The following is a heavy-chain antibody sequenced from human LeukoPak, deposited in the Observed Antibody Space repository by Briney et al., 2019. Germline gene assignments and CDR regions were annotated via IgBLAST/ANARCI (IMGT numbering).Heavy chain of an antibody. V-gene: IGHV1-24*01. Sequence: GASVKVSCKVSGYTLTELSMHWVRQAPGKGLEWMGGFDPEDGEAIYAQKFQGRVTMTEDTSTDTAYMELSSLRSEDTAVYYCATDPENYDILTGYSSWGQGTLVTVSS. CDR3: ATDPENYDILTGYSS. CDR2: FDPEDGEA. J-gene: IGHJ5*02. D-gene: IGHD3-9*01. CDR1: GYTLTELS.